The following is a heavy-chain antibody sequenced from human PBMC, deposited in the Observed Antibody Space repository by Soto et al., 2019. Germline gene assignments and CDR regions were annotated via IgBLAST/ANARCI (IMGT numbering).Heavy chain of an antibody. V-gene: IGHV4-30-2*01. CDR3: ARVRDCGGDCYYFDY. Sequence: QLQLQESGSGLVKPSQTLSLTCAVSGGSINSGDYSWSWIRQPPGKGLEWIGYIYHSGSTYYKSSLKSRVTISVDRSKNQFSLKLSFVPAADTAVYYCARVRDCGGDCYYFDYWGQGTLVTVSS. J-gene: IGHJ4*02. CDR2: IYHSGST. D-gene: IGHD2-21*02. CDR1: GGSINSGDYS.